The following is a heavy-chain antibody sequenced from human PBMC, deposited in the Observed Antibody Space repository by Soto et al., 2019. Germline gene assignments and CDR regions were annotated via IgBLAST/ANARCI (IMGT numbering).Heavy chain of an antibody. D-gene: IGHD2-8*01. CDR1: GYTLTELS. CDR2: FDPEDGET. CDR3: ATLGYCTNGVCYAFDI. V-gene: IGHV1-24*01. J-gene: IGHJ3*02. Sequence: ASVKVSCKVSGYTLTELSMHWVRQAPGKGLEWMGGFDPEDGETIYAQKFQGRVTMTEDTSTDTAYMELSSLRSEDTAVYYCATLGYCTNGVCYAFDIWGQGTMVTVSS.